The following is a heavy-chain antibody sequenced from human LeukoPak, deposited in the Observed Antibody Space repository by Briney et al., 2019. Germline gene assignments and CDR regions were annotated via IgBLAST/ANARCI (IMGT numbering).Heavy chain of an antibody. CDR3: ARAPRSGGSSRAFDI. CDR1: GFIFSSYW. Sequence: GGSLRLSCVASGFIFSSYWMSWVRQTPGKGLEWVANIKEDGSEKYYVDSVKGRFTISRDNAKNSLYLQMNSLRAEDTAVYYCARAPRSGGSSRAFDIWGQGTMVTVSS. D-gene: IGHD2-8*02. V-gene: IGHV3-7*01. CDR2: IKEDGSEK. J-gene: IGHJ3*02.